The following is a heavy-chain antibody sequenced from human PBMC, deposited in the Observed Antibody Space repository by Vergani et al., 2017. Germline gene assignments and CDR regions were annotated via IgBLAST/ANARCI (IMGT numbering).Heavy chain of an antibody. CDR1: GFTFSSYS. D-gene: IGHD3-22*01. CDR2: ISSSSSTI. CDR3: TTSYYYYEYDAFDI. J-gene: IGHJ3*02. Sequence: EVQLVESGGGLVQPGGSLRLSCAASGFTFSSYSMNWVRQAPGKGLEWVSYISSSSSTIYYADSVKGRFTISRDNAKNSLYLQMNSLRAEDTAVYYCTTSYYYYEYDAFDIWGQGTMVTVSS. V-gene: IGHV3-48*01.